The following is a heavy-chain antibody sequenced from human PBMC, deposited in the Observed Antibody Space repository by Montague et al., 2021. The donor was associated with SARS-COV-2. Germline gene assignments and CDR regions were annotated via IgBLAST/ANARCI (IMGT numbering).Heavy chain of an antibody. CDR2: IYHSGST. J-gene: IGHJ6*03. CDR3: ARARQDVVVPTLGIGAYYYYYYMDV. D-gene: IGHD2-2*01. V-gene: IGHV4-4*02. CDR1: GGSISSSHW. Sequence: SETLSLTCAVSGGSISSSHWWSWVRQPPGKGLEWIGEIYHSGSTNYNPSLKSRVTISIDTSKNQFSLKLSSVTAADTAVYYCARARQDVVVPTLGIGAYYYYYYMDVWGNGTTVPVPS.